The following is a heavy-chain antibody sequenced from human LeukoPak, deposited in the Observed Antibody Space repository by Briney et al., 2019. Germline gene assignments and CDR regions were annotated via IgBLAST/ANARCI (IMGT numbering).Heavy chain of an antibody. J-gene: IGHJ5*02. V-gene: IGHV1-69*13. CDR1: GGTFSSYA. CDR3: ARNHYYDSSGYAYNWFDP. Sequence: ASVKVSCKASGGTFSSYAISWVRQAPGQGLEWMGGIIPIFGTANYAQKFQGRVTITADESTSTAYMELSSLRSEDTAVYYCARNHYYDSSGYAYNWFDPWGQGTLVTVSS. CDR2: IIPIFGTA. D-gene: IGHD3-22*01.